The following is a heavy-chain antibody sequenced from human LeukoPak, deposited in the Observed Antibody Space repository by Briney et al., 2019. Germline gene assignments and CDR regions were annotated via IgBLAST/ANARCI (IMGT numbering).Heavy chain of an antibody. V-gene: IGHV3-48*03. CDR1: GFTFSSYA. Sequence: GGSLRLSCAASGFTFSSYAMSWVRQAPGKGLEWVSYISSSGSTIYYADSVKGRFTISRDNAKNSLYLQMNSLRAEDTAVYYCARDRGDYYGSGSYYGLDWGQGTLVTVSS. CDR2: ISSSGSTI. D-gene: IGHD3-10*01. J-gene: IGHJ4*02. CDR3: ARDRGDYYGSGSYYGLD.